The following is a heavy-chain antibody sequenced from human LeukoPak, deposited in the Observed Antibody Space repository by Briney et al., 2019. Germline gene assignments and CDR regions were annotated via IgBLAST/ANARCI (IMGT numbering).Heavy chain of an antibody. CDR2: IYHSGST. J-gene: IGHJ6*03. D-gene: IGHD6-13*01. Sequence: PSETLSLTCTVSGYSISSGYYWGWIRQPPGKGLEWIGSIYHSGSTYYNPSLKSRVTISVDTSKNQFSLKLSSVTAADTAVYFCARGRVSSSTWYSTYYYYFYMDVWGKGTTVTVSS. CDR1: GYSISSGYY. V-gene: IGHV4-38-2*02. CDR3: ARGRVSSSTWYSTYYYYFYMDV.